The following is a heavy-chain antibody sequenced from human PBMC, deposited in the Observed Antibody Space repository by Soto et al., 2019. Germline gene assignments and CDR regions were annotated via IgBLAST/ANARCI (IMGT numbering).Heavy chain of an antibody. CDR2: IYYSGST. CDR3: ARHLVRGNWFDP. Sequence: SETLSLTCTVSGGSISSGDYYWSWIRQPPGKGLEWIGYIYYSGSTYYNPSLKSRVTISVDTSKNQFSLKLSSVTAADTAVYYCARHLVRGNWFDPWGQGTLVTVSS. D-gene: IGHD3-10*01. CDR1: GGSISSGDYY. J-gene: IGHJ5*02. V-gene: IGHV4-30-4*01.